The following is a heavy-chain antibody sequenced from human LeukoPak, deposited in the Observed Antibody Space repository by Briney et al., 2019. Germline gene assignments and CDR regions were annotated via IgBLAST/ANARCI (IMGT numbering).Heavy chain of an antibody. J-gene: IGHJ4*02. D-gene: IGHD7-27*01. Sequence: GGSLRLSCAASGFTFSSYSMNWVRQAPGKGLEWVANIKQDGSEKYYVDSVKGRFTISRGNAKNSLYLQMNSLRAEDTAVYYCARVGTLIRFDYWGQGTLVTVSS. CDR2: IKQDGSEK. V-gene: IGHV3-7*01. CDR3: ARVGTLIRFDY. CDR1: GFTFSSYS.